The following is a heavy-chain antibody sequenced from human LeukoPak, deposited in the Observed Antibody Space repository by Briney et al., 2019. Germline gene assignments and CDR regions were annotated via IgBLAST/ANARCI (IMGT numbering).Heavy chain of an antibody. V-gene: IGHV4-39*01. CDR1: GGSISSSSYY. CDR3: ARQTTVTTHLLFDY. D-gene: IGHD4-17*01. CDR2: IYYSGST. Sequence: SETLSLTCTVSGGSISSSSYYWGWIRQPPGKGLEWIGSIYYSGSTYHNPSLKSRVTISVDTSKNQFSLKLSSVTAADTAVYYCARQTTVTTHLLFDYWGQGTLVTVSS. J-gene: IGHJ4*02.